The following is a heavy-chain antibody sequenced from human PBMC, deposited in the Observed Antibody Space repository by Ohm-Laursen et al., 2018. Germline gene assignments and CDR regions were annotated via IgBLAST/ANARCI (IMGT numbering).Heavy chain of an antibody. CDR3: ARGDTYGFDY. D-gene: IGHD3-10*01. V-gene: IGHV1-18*01. J-gene: IGHJ4*02. Sequence: ASVKVSCKASGYTFDSFGITWARQAPGQGLEWMGWISPYSGQTKYALKLQGRVTMTTDTSTSTAYMDVRGLRSDDTAVYYCARGDTYGFDYWGQGTLVTVSS. CDR2: ISPYSGQT. CDR1: GYTFDSFG.